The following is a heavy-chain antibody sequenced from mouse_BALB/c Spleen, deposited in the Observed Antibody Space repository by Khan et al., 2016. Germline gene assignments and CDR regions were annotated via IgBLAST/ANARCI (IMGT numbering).Heavy chain of an antibody. CDR1: GYTFTNSG. V-gene: IGHV9-1*02. CDR3: ARGAMVTTGWYFDD. J-gene: IGHJ1*01. D-gene: IGHD2-2*01. CDR2: INTYTGKP. Sequence: QIQLVQSGPELKKPGETVKISCKASGYTFTNSGMNWVKQAPGKGLKWVGWINTYTGKPTYADDFKGRFAFSLETSASTAYLQINNLTNEDMTTYFCARGAMVTTGWYFDDWGAGTTVTVSS.